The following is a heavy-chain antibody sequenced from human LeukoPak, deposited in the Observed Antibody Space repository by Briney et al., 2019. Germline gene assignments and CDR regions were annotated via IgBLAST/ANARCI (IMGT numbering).Heavy chain of an antibody. Sequence: SETLSLTCTVSGDSITSSSYYWGWIRQPPGKGLERIGSLYYSGNTYYNSSLKSRVTISVETSKNNFSLKVRFVTAADTAVYFCARQTPDHTGFAYRGQGTLVSVSS. J-gene: IGHJ4*02. CDR3: ARQTPDHTGFAY. V-gene: IGHV4-39*01. CDR2: LYYSGNT. CDR1: GDSITSSSYY. D-gene: IGHD1-14*01.